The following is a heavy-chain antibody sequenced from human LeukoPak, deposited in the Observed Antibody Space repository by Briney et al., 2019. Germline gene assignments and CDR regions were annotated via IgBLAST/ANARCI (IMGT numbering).Heavy chain of an antibody. CDR2: INPDSGGT. J-gene: IGHJ5*02. V-gene: IGHV1-2*02. CDR3: ARLGENGLLTGYFYP. Sequence: ASVKVSCKASGHTLTGYYMHWARQAPGQGLEWMGRINPDSGGTDYAQKFQGRVTMTRDTSISTAYMDLSRLRSDDTAVYYCARLGENGLLTGYFYPWGQGTLVTVSS. D-gene: IGHD3-9*01. CDR1: GHTLTGYY.